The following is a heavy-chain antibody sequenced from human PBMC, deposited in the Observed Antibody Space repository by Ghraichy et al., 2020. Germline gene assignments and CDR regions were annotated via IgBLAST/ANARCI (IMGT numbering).Heavy chain of an antibody. CDR2: IYYSGST. D-gene: IGHD3-16*01. CDR3: ASEGVFGDWFDP. V-gene: IGHV4-39*01. J-gene: IGHJ5*02. CDR1: GGSISSSSYY. Sequence: SETLSLTCTVSGGSISSSSYYWGWIRQPPGKGLEWIGSIYYSGSTYYNPSLKSRVTISVDTSKNQFSLKLSSVTAADTAVYYCASEGVFGDWFDPWGQGTRVTVAS.